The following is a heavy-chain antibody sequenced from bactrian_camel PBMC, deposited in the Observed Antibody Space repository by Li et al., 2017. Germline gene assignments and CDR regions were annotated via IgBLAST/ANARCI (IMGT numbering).Heavy chain of an antibody. D-gene: IGHD1*01. CDR1: DNVSKYY. V-gene: IGHV3S53*01. CDR2: IDKSGSP. CDR3: AASPRTTYSGSQCASFPIGSYNR. Sequence: QVQLVESGGGSVQAGGSLRLACQASDNVSKYYMAWFRQAPGKEREGVAAIDKSGSPTYTYSVMGRFTISKDNVKNTLYLQMDNLKPEDTAMYYCAASPRTTYSGSQCASFPIGSYNRWGQGTQVTVS. J-gene: IGHJ4*01.